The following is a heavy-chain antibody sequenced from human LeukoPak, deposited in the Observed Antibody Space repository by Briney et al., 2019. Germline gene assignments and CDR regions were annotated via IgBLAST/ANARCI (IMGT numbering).Heavy chain of an antibody. Sequence: ASVKVSCKASGYTFTSYDINWVRQATGQGLERMGWMNPNSGNTGYAQKFQGRVTMTRNTSISTAYMELSSLRSEDTAVYYCARGRPLLWFGAYGMDVWGQGTTVTVSS. V-gene: IGHV1-8*01. CDR2: MNPNSGNT. J-gene: IGHJ6*02. D-gene: IGHD3-10*01. CDR1: GYTFTSYD. CDR3: ARGRPLLWFGAYGMDV.